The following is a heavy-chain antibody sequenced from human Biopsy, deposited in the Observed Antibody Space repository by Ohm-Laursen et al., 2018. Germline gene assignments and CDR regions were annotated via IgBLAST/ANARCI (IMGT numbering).Heavy chain of an antibody. Sequence: SLRLSCAASGFTFNNYGMQWVRQAPGKGLEWVSFIFYDGSNTYYADSVKGRFTISRDNSRDTLYLQMSSLRAEDTAVYYCAKDRYNYTPIGGFSMDVWDQGTTVTVSS. CDR3: AKDRYNYTPIGGFSMDV. CDR1: GFTFNNYG. D-gene: IGHD5-18*01. J-gene: IGHJ6*02. CDR2: IFYDGSNT. V-gene: IGHV3-30*18.